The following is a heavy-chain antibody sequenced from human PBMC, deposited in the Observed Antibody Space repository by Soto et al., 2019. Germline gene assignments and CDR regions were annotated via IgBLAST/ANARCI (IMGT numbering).Heavy chain of an antibody. V-gene: IGHV3-15*01. D-gene: IGHD3-3*01. CDR2: IKSKTDGGTT. CDR1: GFTVSSNY. Sequence: GGSLRLSCAASGFTVSSNYMSWVRQAPGKGLEWVGRIKSKTDGGTTDYAAPVKGRFTISRDDSKNTLYLQMNSLKTEDTAVYYCTTLPSRWSGYGMDVWGQGTTVTVSS. J-gene: IGHJ6*02. CDR3: TTLPSRWSGYGMDV.